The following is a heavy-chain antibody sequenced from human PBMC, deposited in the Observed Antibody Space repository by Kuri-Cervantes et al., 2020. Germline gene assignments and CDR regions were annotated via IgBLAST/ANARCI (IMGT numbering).Heavy chain of an antibody. CDR3: ARGPRVVVVPAADSWFDP. D-gene: IGHD2-2*01. J-gene: IGHJ5*02. CDR2: IKQDGSEK. CDR1: GFTFSSYW. V-gene: IGHV3-7*01. Sequence: GESLKISCAASGFTFSSYWMSWVRQAPGKGLEWVANIKQDGSEKYYVDSVKGRFTISRDNAKNSLYLQMNSLRAEDTAVYYCARGPRVVVVPAADSWFDPWGQGTLVTDSS.